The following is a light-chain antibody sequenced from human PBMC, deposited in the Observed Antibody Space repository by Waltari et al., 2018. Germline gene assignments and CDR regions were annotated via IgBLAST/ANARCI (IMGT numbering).Light chain of an antibody. CDR3: VLYIGSGIWV. CDR1: AGSVCSSCY. Sequence: QTVVTQEPSFSVSPGGTATLTCGLSAGSVCSSCYDTCYQQTPGQAARTLIDNTDTRSSGVPGRFSGSILGHKAALTITGAQADDESDYYCVLYIGSGIWVFGGGTKLTVL. CDR2: NTD. J-gene: IGLJ3*02. V-gene: IGLV8-61*01.